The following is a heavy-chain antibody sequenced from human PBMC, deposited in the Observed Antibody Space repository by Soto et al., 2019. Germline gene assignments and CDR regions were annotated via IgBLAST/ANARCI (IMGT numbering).Heavy chain of an antibody. V-gene: IGHV1-69*13. J-gene: IGHJ4*02. CDR3: ARDSNYGDYGSYFDY. CDR1: GGTFSSYA. Sequence: GASVKVSCKASGGTFSSYAISWVRQAPGQGLEWMGGIIPIFGTANYAQKFQGRVTITADESTSTAYMELSSLRSEDTAVYYWARDSNYGDYGSYFDYWGQGTLVTVSS. D-gene: IGHD4-17*01. CDR2: IIPIFGTA.